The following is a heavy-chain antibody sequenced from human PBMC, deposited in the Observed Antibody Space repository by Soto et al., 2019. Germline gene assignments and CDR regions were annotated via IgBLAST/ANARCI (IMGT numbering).Heavy chain of an antibody. J-gene: IGHJ4*02. V-gene: IGHV2-5*02. CDR3: ARPLIPVAPGVYYFDY. CDR2: IYWDDDK. D-gene: IGHD2-8*01. Sequence: QITLKESGPTLVKPTQTLTLTCTFSGFSLSTSGVGVGWIRQPPGKALEWLALIYWDDDKRYSPSLKSRLTITKDPSKNQVVLTMTNMDPVDTATYYCARPLIPVAPGVYYFDYWGQGTLVTVSS. CDR1: GFSLSTSGVG.